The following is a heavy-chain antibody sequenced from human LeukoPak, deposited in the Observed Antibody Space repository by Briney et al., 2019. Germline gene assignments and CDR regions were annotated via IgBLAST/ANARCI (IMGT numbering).Heavy chain of an antibody. D-gene: IGHD4-17*01. CDR3: ASLGRYDAFDI. CDR1: GGSISSSNW. Sequence: MSSETLSLTCAVSGGSISSSNWRSWVSQPPGKGLEWIGEIYHSGSTNYNPSLKSRVTISVDKSKNQFSLKLSSVTAADTAVYYCASLGRYDAFDIWGQGTMVTVSS. CDR2: IYHSGST. V-gene: IGHV4-4*02. J-gene: IGHJ3*02.